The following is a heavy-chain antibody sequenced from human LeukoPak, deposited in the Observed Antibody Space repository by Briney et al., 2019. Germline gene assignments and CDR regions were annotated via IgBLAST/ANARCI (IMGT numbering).Heavy chain of an antibody. D-gene: IGHD6-13*01. V-gene: IGHV3-21*01. CDR1: GFTFSNYW. Sequence: GGSLRLSCAASGFTFSNYWMTWVRQAPGKGLEWVSSISSSSSYIYYADSVKGRFTISRDNAKNSLYLQMNSLRAEDTAVYYCASGYSSSWYDFDYWGQGTLVTVSS. J-gene: IGHJ4*02. CDR3: ASGYSSSWYDFDY. CDR2: ISSSSSYI.